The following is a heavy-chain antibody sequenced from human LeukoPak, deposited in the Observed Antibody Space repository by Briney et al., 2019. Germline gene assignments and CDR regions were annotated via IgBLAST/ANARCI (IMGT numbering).Heavy chain of an antibody. D-gene: IGHD3-22*01. V-gene: IGHV4-4*07. J-gene: IGHJ4*02. CDR1: GGSISSYY. CDR2: IYTSGST. CDR3: ARGHYYDSSGYYGY. Sequence: SETLSLTCTVSGGSISSYYWSWIRQPAGKGLEWIGRIYTSGSTNYNPSLKSRVTISVDTSKNQFSLKLSSVTAADTAVYYCARGHYYDSSGYYGYWGQGTLVTVSS.